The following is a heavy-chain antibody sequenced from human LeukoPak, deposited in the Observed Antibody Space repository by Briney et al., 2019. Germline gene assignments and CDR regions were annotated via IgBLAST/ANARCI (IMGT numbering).Heavy chain of an antibody. Sequence: WGSPRISCAASGLTFSSYALSLGRQGPGEGLGWVSTISGSGAYTYYADSVKGRFTISRDNSKNTLYLQMNSLRAEDTAVYYCAKYFASGSYYKLPHWGQGTLVTVSS. J-gene: IGHJ1*01. CDR1: GLTFSSYA. CDR3: AKYFASGSYYKLPH. D-gene: IGHD3-10*01. V-gene: IGHV3-23*01. CDR2: ISGSGAYT.